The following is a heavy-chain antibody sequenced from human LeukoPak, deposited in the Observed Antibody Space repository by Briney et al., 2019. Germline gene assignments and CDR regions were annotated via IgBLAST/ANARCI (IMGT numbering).Heavy chain of an antibody. D-gene: IGHD2-2*02. V-gene: IGHV3-23*01. CDR1: GFTLRSYA. CDR2: INGSGGRT. J-gene: IGHJ4*02. CDR3: AKGKDQLLYPDFDY. Sequence: GGSLRLSCAASGFTLRSYAMRWVRQAPGKGLEWVSAINGSGGRTYYADSVKGRLTISRANSKNTLYLQMNSLRAEDTALYYCAKGKDQLLYPDFDYWGQGTLVSVSA.